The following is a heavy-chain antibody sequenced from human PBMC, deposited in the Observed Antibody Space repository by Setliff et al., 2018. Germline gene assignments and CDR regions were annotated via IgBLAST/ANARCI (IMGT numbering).Heavy chain of an antibody. CDR2: MSASGTST. Sequence: LSLSCTASGFDFCVYAMSWVRQAPGKGLEWVSAMSASGTSTYHADSVKGRFTISGDNSKNTLYLQMNSLRAEDTAVYFCAKSPVAYCSGAVCYPFDYWGQGTLVTVSS. CDR3: AKSPVAYCSGAVCYPFDY. J-gene: IGHJ4*02. D-gene: IGHD2-8*02. V-gene: IGHV3-23*01. CDR1: GFDFCVYA.